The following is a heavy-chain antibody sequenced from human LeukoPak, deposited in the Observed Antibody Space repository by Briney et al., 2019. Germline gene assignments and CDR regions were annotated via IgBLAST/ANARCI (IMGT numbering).Heavy chain of an antibody. CDR3: ARAGGLQLWSNFDY. Sequence: SVKVSCKASGGTFSSYAISWVRQAPGQGLEWMGGIIPIFGTANYAQKFQGRVTITADESTSIAYMELSSLRSEDTAVYYCARAGGLQLWSNFDYWGQGTLVTVSS. V-gene: IGHV1-69*13. CDR1: GGTFSSYA. J-gene: IGHJ4*02. D-gene: IGHD5-18*01. CDR2: IIPIFGTA.